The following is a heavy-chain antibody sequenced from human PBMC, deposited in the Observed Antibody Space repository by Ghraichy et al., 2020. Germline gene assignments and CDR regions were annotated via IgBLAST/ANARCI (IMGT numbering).Heavy chain of an antibody. D-gene: IGHD1-26*01. CDR2: INHSGST. CDR3: ARWMPWVGATGHLYYYYGMDV. Sequence: SQTLSLTCAVYGGSFSGYYWSWIRQPPGKGLEWIGEINHSGSTNYNPSLKSRVTISVDTSKNQFSLKLSSVTAADTAVYYCARWMPWVGATGHLYYYYGMDVWGQGTTVTVSS. CDR1: GGSFSGYY. V-gene: IGHV4-34*01. J-gene: IGHJ6*02.